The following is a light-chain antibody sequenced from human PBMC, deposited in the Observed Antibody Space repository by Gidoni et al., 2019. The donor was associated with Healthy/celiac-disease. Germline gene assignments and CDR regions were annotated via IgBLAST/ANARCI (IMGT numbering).Light chain of an antibody. J-gene: IGLJ3*02. CDR3: SSYTSSSTPV. CDR2: DVS. V-gene: IGLV2-14*03. CDR1: SSDVGGYNY. Sequence: SALTQPASVSGSPGQSITISCTGTSSDVGGYNYLSWYQQHPGKAPKLMIYDVSNRHSGVSNRFSGSKSGNTASLTISGLQAEDEADYYCSSYTSSSTPVFGGGTKLTVL.